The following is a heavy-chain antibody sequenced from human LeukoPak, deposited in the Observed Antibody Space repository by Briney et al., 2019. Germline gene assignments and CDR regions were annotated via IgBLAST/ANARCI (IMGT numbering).Heavy chain of an antibody. V-gene: IGHV1-2*02. Sequence: ASVKVSCKASGYTFTGYYMHWVRQAPGQGLEWMGWINPNSGGTNYAQKFQGRVTMTRDTSISTAYMELSRLRSDDTAVYYCARVYDSSGYYYEDYWGQGTLVTVSS. J-gene: IGHJ4*02. CDR2: INPNSGGT. CDR3: ARVYDSSGYYYEDY. D-gene: IGHD3-22*01. CDR1: GYTFTGYY.